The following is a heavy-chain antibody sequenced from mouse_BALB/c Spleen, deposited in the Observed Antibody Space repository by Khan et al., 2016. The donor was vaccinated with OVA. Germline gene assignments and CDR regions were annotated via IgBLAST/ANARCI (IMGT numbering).Heavy chain of an antibody. CDR3: ARGGYGGFAY. Sequence: QVQLKQSGAELMKPGASVKISCKATGYTFSSYWIEWVKQRPGHGLEWIGDIFPGSGNTNFNEKFRDKATFTADSSSNTAYMQLSSLTSEDSAVYYCARGGYGGFAYGGQGTLVTVSA. CDR2: IFPGSGNT. V-gene: IGHV1-9*01. CDR1: GYTFSSYW. D-gene: IGHD2-2*01. J-gene: IGHJ3*01.